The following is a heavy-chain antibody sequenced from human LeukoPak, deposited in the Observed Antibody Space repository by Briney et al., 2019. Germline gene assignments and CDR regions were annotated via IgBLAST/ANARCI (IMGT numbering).Heavy chain of an antibody. CDR2: MYSDGSTQ. J-gene: IGHJ4*02. V-gene: IGHV3-33*01. CDR3: ARDSYGAYLYFDY. CDR1: GFIFSNCG. Sequence: GGSLRLSCAASGFIFSNCGMHWVRQAPGKGLEWVAVMYSDGSTQYYADSVKGRFTISRDNSKTRLYLQMTSLRAADTAVSYCARDSYGAYLYFDYWGQGTLVTVSS. D-gene: IGHD4/OR15-4a*01.